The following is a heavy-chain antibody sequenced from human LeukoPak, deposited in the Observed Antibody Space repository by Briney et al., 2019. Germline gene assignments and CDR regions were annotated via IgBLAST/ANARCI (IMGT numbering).Heavy chain of an antibody. J-gene: IGHJ4*02. D-gene: IGHD6-13*01. CDR2: ISGSGERT. Sequence: GGSLRLSCAASGFTFSSHELTWVRQAPNKGLEWVSAISGSGERTRYADSVKGRFTISRDNSRNILYLQMNNLGAEDTAIYYCAKDSAPGIAADDYWGQGTLVTVSS. CDR1: GFTFSSHE. CDR3: AKDSAPGIAADDY. V-gene: IGHV3-23*01.